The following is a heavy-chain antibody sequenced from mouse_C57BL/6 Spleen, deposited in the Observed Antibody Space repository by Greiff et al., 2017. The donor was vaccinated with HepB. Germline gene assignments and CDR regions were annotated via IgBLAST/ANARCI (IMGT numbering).Heavy chain of an antibody. CDR2: IDPSESYT. V-gene: IGHV1-69*01. CDR1: GYTFTSYW. CDR3: ALTGSEGRDY. J-gene: IGHJ2*01. D-gene: IGHD4-1*01. Sequence: QVQLQQPGAELVMPGASVKLSCKASGYTFTSYWMHWVKQRPGQGLEWIGEIDPSESYTNYNQKFKGKATLTVDKSSSTAYMQLSSLTSEDSAVYYCALTGSEGRDYWGQGTTLTVSS.